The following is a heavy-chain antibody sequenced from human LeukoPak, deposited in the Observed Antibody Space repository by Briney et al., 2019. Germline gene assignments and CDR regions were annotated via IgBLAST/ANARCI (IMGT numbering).Heavy chain of an antibody. V-gene: IGHV4-34*01. CDR2: INHSGST. J-gene: IGHJ6*02. CDR3: AMSVGGYYGMDV. D-gene: IGHD1-26*01. Sequence: SETLSLTCAVYGGSFSGYYWSWIRQPPGKGLEWIGEINHSGSTNYNPSLKSRVTISVDTSKNQFSLKLRSVTAADTAVYYCAMSVGGYYGMDVWGQGTTVTVSS. CDR1: GGSFSGYY.